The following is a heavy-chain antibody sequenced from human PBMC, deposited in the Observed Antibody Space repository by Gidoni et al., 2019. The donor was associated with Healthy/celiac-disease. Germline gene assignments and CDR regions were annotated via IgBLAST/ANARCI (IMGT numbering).Heavy chain of an antibody. CDR1: GGTFSSYA. Sequence: QVQLVQSGAEVKKPGSSVKVSCKASGGTFSSYAISWVRQAPGQGLEWMGGIIPIFGTANYAQKFQGRVTITADESTSTAYMELSSLRSEDTAVYYCARDIWMGAPKLATVTTGDYWGQGTLVTVSS. CDR3: ARDIWMGAPKLATVTTGDY. J-gene: IGHJ4*02. V-gene: IGHV1-69*01. CDR2: IIPIFGTA. D-gene: IGHD4-17*01.